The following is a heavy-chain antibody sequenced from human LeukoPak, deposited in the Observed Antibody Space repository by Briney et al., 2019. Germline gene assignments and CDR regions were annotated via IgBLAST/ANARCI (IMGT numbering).Heavy chain of an antibody. V-gene: IGHV1-18*01. CDR3: AAYINYYDSSGYYY. D-gene: IGHD3-22*01. CDR1: GYTFTSYG. J-gene: IGHJ4*02. CDR2: ISAYNGNT. Sequence: GASVKVSCKASGYTFTSYGISWVRQAPGQGLEWMGWISAYNGNTNYAQKLQGRVTMTTDTSTSTAYMELRSLRSDDTAVYYCAAYINYYDSSGYYYWGQGTLVTVPS.